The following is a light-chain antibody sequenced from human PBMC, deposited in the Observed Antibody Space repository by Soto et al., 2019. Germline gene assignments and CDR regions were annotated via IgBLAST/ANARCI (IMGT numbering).Light chain of an antibody. J-gene: IGKJ2*01. V-gene: IGKV1-6*01. Sequence: ALQMTQSPSSLSASVGDRVTNTCRASQGIRNDLGWYQQKPGKAPKLLIYAASSLQSGVPSRFSGSGSGTDFTLTISSLQPEDFATYYCLQDYNYPYTFGQGTKLEIK. CDR2: AAS. CDR3: LQDYNYPYT. CDR1: QGIRND.